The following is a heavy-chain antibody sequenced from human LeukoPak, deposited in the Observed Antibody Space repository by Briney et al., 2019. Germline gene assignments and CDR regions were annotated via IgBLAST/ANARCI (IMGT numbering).Heavy chain of an antibody. CDR3: ARDYYGSGSYPN. CDR2: ISSSGSTI. CDR1: GFTFSSYE. J-gene: IGHJ4*02. D-gene: IGHD3-10*01. V-gene: IGHV3-48*03. Sequence: GGSLRLSCAAFGFTFSSYEMNWVRQAPGKGLEWVSYISSSGSTIYYADSVKGRFTISRDNAKNSLYLQMNSLRAEDTAVYYCARDYYGSGSYPNWGQGTLVTVSS.